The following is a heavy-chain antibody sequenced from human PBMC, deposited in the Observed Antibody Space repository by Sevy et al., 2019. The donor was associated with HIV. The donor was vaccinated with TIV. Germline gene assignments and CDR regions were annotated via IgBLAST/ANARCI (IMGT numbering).Heavy chain of an antibody. J-gene: IGHJ5*02. Sequence: SETLSLTCAVHDGSFSGYYWNWIRQLPGKGLEWIGEINESGITYYNPSLKSRVTISVDTSKKQFSLKLNSVTAVDSAVYFCARSPPVVVVPGAPSWFVPWGQGTLVTFSS. V-gene: IGHV4-34*01. D-gene: IGHD2-2*01. CDR3: ARSPPVVVVPGAPSWFVP. CDR2: INESGIT. CDR1: DGSFSGYY.